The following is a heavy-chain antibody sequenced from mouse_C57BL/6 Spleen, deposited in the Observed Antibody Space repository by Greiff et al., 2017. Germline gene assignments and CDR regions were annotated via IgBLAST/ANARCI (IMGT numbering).Heavy chain of an antibody. J-gene: IGHJ3*01. V-gene: IGHV1-42*01. CDR1: GYSFTGYY. Sequence: EVQLQQSGPELVKPGASVKISCKASGYSFTGYYMHWVKQSPEKSLEWIGEINPSTGGTTYNQKFKAKATLTVDKSSSTAYMQLKSLTSEDSAVYYCARPIYDGYAWFAYWGQGTLVTVSA. CDR3: ARPIYDGYAWFAY. CDR2: INPSTGGT. D-gene: IGHD2-3*01.